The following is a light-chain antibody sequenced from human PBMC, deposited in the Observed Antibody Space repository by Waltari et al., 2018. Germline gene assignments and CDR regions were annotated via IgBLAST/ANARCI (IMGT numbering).Light chain of an antibody. CDR3: QQYLWSPIS. Sequence: DIQVTQSPSTLSASVGDRVTITCRASQSISTWMAWYQQKPGKAPKLLIYKASGLEGGVPSRFSGSGSGTDFTLTISSLQPEDVAVYFCQQYLWSPISFGPGTRLEIK. V-gene: IGKV1-5*03. CDR2: KAS. J-gene: IGKJ3*01. CDR1: QSISTW.